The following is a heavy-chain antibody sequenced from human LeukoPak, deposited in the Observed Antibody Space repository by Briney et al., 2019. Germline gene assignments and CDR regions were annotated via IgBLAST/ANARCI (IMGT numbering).Heavy chain of an antibody. J-gene: IGHJ5*02. CDR3: ARLNYGDYGTFYR. D-gene: IGHD4-17*01. CDR1: GFTFRTYC. V-gene: IGHV3-21*01. Sequence: GGSLRLSCVASGFTFRTYCMNWVRQAPGKGLEGVASISSSNNYMYYADSVKGRFTISRDNAKNSLYLQMNGLGAEDTAVYYCARLNYGDYGTFYRWGQGTPVTVSS. CDR2: ISSSNNYM.